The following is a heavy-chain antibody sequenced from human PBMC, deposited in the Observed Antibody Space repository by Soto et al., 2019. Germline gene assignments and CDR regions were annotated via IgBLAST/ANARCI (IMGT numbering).Heavy chain of an antibody. D-gene: IGHD4-4*01. J-gene: IGHJ4*02. CDR2: IISSSTYK. Sequence: QVQLVESGGGLVKPGGSLRLSCTASGFTFSDYYMSWVRQAPGKGLEWISYIISSSTYKTYADSVKGRFTISRDNAKNALYLQMNSLRAEDTAVYYCARGKEIATVGYVDSWGQGTLVTVSS. V-gene: IGHV3-11*06. CDR3: ARGKEIATVGYVDS. CDR1: GFTFSDYY.